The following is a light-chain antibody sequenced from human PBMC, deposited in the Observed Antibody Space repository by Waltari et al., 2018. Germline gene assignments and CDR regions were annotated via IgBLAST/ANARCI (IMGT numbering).Light chain of an antibody. CDR1: QSVTNN. J-gene: IGKJ4*01. CDR2: RAS. V-gene: IGKV3-15*01. Sequence: EIVMTQSPATLSLSPGERATLSCRASQSVTNNLAWYQQKPGQPPRLLIYRASTRATSIPARISGSGSGTEFTLTISSLQSEDFAFYYCQQYNNWPLTFGGWTKVEIK. CDR3: QQYNNWPLT.